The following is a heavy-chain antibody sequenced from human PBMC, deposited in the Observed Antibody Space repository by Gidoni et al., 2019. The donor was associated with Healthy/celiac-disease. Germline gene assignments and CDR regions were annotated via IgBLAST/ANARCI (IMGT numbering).Heavy chain of an antibody. V-gene: IGHV4-31*03. D-gene: IGHD6-6*01. CDR3: ARDLIAARPGRPARWYFDL. CDR2: IYYSGST. J-gene: IGHJ2*01. Sequence: QVQLQDSGPGLVKPSQTLSLTCTVSGGSISSGGYYWSWIRQHPGKGLEWIGYIYYSGSTYYNPSLKSRVTISVDTSKNQFSLKLSSVTAADTAVYYCARDLIAARPGRPARWYFDLWGRGTLVTVSS. CDR1: GGSISSGGYY.